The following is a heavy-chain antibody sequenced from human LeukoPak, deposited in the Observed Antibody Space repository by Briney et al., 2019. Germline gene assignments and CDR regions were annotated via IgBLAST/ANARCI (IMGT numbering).Heavy chain of an antibody. CDR3: ARGGSSSWPPDWFDP. J-gene: IGHJ5*02. D-gene: IGHD6-13*01. CDR1: GLTFSSYD. V-gene: IGHV3-13*01. CDR2: IGTAGDT. Sequence: GGSLRLSCAASGLTFSSYDMHWVRQATGKGLEGVSAIGTAGDTYYPGSVKGRFTISRENAKNSLYLQMNSLRAGDTAVYYCARGGSSSWPPDWFDPWGQGTLVTVSS.